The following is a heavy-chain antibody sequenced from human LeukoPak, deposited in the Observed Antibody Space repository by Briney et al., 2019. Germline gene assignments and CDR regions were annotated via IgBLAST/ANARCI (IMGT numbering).Heavy chain of an antibody. CDR2: INPSGGST. Sequence: ASVKVSCQASGYTFTSYYMHWVRQAPGQGLEWMGIINPSGGSTSYAQKFQGRVTMTRDTSTSTVYMELSSLRSEDTAVYYCAREMAGPDAFDIWGQGTMVTVSS. CDR3: AREMAGPDAFDI. D-gene: IGHD5-24*01. V-gene: IGHV1-46*01. CDR1: GYTFTSYY. J-gene: IGHJ3*02.